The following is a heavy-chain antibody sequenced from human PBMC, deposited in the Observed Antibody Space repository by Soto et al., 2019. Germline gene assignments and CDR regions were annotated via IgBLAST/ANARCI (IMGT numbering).Heavy chain of an antibody. D-gene: IGHD2-15*01. V-gene: IGHV4-59*01. Sequence: SETLSLTCTVSGGSMRNVYWSWIRQPPGKRLEWIAFIFHSGNAKYNPSLKSRVTISIDTSKSQFSLSLDSVTAADTAVYFCARAHAPTLPFDCWGQGTLVTAPQ. J-gene: IGHJ4*01. CDR1: GGSMRNVY. CDR2: IFHSGNA. CDR3: ARAHAPTLPFDC.